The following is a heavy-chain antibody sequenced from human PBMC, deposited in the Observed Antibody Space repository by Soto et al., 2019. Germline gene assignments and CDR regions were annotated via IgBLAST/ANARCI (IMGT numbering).Heavy chain of an antibody. CDR1: GGSISSGGYS. D-gene: IGHD4-17*01. Sequence: QLQLQESGSGLVKPSQTLSLTCAVSGGSISSGGYSWSWIRQPPGKGLEWIGYIYHSGSTYYNPSRKSRLXXXVXXSKNQFSLKLSSVTAADTAVYYYARASTTVTTLDYWGQGTLVTVSS. CDR2: IYHSGST. J-gene: IGHJ4*02. V-gene: IGHV4-30-2*01. CDR3: ARASTTVTTLDY.